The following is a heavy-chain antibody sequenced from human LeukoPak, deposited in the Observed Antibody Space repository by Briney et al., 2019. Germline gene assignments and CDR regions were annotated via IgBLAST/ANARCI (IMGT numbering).Heavy chain of an antibody. D-gene: IGHD2-21*01. Sequence: GGSLRLSCAASGFTFSSYSMMWVRQAPGKGLEWVTYMNEYGGDIFYVGSVKGRFTISRDNAKNSLYLQMNRLRVEDTAVYYCARPRGCGTSKCNNFDYWGQGTLVTVSS. CDR1: GFTFSSYS. J-gene: IGHJ4*02. CDR2: MNEYGGDI. CDR3: ARPRGCGTSKCNNFDY. V-gene: IGHV3-7*01.